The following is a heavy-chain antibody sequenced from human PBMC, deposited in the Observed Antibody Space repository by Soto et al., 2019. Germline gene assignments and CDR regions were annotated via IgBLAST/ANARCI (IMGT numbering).Heavy chain of an antibody. V-gene: IGHV4-28*03. CDR1: GYSISSSNR. CDR2: IYYSGST. D-gene: IGHD3-3*01. Sequence: SETLSLTCAVSGYSISSSNRWGWIRQPPGKGLEWIGYIYYSGSTYYNPSLKSRVTMSVDTSKNQFSLKLSSVTAADTAVYYCARGVGFGMVINYFDSWGQGTRVTVSS. CDR3: ARGVGFGMVINYFDS. J-gene: IGHJ4*02.